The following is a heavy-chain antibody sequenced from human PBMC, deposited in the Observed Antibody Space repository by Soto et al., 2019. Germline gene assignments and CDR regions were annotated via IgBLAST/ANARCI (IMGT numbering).Heavy chain of an antibody. Sequence: ASVKVSCKASGGTFSSYAISWVRQAPGQGLEWMGGIIPIFGTANYAQKFQGRVTITADESTSTAYMELSSLRSEDTAVYYCASTNSGYVRGRSRWFDPWGQGTLVTVSS. D-gene: IGHD5-12*01. CDR3: ASTNSGYVRGRSRWFDP. CDR2: IIPIFGTA. CDR1: GGTFSSYA. V-gene: IGHV1-69*13. J-gene: IGHJ5*02.